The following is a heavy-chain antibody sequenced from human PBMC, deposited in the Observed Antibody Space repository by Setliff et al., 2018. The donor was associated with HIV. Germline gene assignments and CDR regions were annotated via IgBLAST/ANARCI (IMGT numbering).Heavy chain of an antibody. V-gene: IGHV4-39*01. Sequence: SETLSLTCTVSGGSISSNNYYWGWIRQPPGKGLEWITSIYYSGSTYYNPSLKSRITISVDTSKNQFSLRLSSVTAADTAVYYCARQGLVLVPASIDWRLPPSPIDYWGQGALVTVSS. D-gene: IGHD2-2*01. J-gene: IGHJ4*02. CDR3: ARQGLVLVPASIDWRLPPSPIDY. CDR2: IYYSGST. CDR1: GGSISSNNYY.